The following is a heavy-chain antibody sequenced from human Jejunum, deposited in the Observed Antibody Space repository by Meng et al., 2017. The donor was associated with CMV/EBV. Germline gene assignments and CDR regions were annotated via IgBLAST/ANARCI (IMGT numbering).Heavy chain of an antibody. CDR2: ISGSGGYT. CDR3: AKSGALGDYSFPSRFDY. CDR1: TFRRYG. Sequence: TFRRYGMRWVGQATGKGMEWVSFISGSGGYTDYADYVKGRFTISRDNSKNTLYLQMNSLRAEDTAVYYCAKSGALGDYSFPSRFDYWGQGTLVTVSS. J-gene: IGHJ4*02. V-gene: IGHV3-23*01. D-gene: IGHD1-26*01.